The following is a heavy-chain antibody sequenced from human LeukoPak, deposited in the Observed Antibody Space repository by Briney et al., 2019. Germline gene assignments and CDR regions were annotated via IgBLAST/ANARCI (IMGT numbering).Heavy chain of an antibody. D-gene: IGHD1-26*01. V-gene: IGHV1-2*02. J-gene: IGHJ3*02. CDR2: INPNSGGT. Sequence: ASVKVSCKASGYTFTGYYMHWVRQAPGQGLEWMGWINPNSGGTNYAQKFQGRVTMTRDTSISTAYMELSRLRSDDTAVYYCAIHEEWELLTDDAFDIWGQGTMVTVSS. CDR1: GYTFTGYY. CDR3: AIHEEWELLTDDAFDI.